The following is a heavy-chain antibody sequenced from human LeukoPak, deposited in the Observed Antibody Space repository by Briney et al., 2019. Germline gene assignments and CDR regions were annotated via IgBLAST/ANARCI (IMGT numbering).Heavy chain of an antibody. J-gene: IGHJ5*02. V-gene: IGHV1-2*02. D-gene: IGHD3-10*01. CDR1: GYTFTSYY. Sequence: GASVKVSCKTSGYTFTSYYMHWVRQAPGQGLEWMGWINPNRGGTNYAQKFQGRVTMTRDTSTSTAYMELSRLRSDDTAVYYCARDCTMVRGNWFDPWGQGTLVTVSS. CDR2: INPNRGGT. CDR3: ARDCTMVRGNWFDP.